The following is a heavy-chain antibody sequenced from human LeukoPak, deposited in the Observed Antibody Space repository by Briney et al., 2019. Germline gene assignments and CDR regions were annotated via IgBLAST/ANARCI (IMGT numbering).Heavy chain of an antibody. CDR1: GGTFSSYA. D-gene: IGHD3-10*01. CDR2: IIPIFGTA. Sequence: SVKVSCKASGGTFSSYAISWVRQAPGQGLEWMGGIIPIFGTANYAQKFQGRVTITADESTSTAYMELSSLRSEDTAVYYCARDGAMVRGVIDYWGQGTLVTVSS. J-gene: IGHJ4*02. V-gene: IGHV1-69*01. CDR3: ARDGAMVRGVIDY.